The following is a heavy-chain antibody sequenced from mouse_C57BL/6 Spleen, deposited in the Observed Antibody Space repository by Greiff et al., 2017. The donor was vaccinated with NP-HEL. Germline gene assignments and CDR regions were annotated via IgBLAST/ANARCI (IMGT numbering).Heavy chain of an antibody. CDR2: IWSGGST. J-gene: IGHJ2*01. D-gene: IGHD2-5*01. V-gene: IGHV2-2*01. CDR1: GFSLTSYG. CDR3: ARNGDSNYVEDY. Sequence: VKVVESGPGLVQPSQSLSITCTVSGFSLTSYGVHWVRQSPGKGLEWLGVIWSGGSTDYNAAFISRLSISKDNSKSQVFFKMNSLQADDTAIYYCARNGDSNYVEDYWGQGTTLTVSS.